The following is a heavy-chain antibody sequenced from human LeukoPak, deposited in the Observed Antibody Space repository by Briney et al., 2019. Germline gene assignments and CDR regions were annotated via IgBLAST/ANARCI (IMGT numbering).Heavy chain of an antibody. V-gene: IGHV3-48*01. CDR2: ISSSSSTI. Sequence: GGSLRLSCAASGFTFSSYSMNWVRQAPGKGLEWVSYISSSSSTIYYADSVKGRFTISRGNAKNSLYLQTNSLRAEDTAVYYCAREPLLYSSSWYTYYYYGMDVWGQGTTVTVSS. CDR3: AREPLLYSSSWYTYYYYGMDV. D-gene: IGHD6-13*01. J-gene: IGHJ6*02. CDR1: GFTFSSYS.